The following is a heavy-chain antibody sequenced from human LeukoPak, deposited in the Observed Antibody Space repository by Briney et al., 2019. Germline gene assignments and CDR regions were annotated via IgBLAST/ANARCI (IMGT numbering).Heavy chain of an antibody. CDR3: ARADDDSSGYLF. CDR2: IYYTGAT. J-gene: IGHJ3*01. V-gene: IGHV4-59*08. D-gene: IGHD3-22*01. CDR1: GGSVSGNY. Sequence: SETLSLTCTVSGGSVSGNYWSWIRQTPEKGLEWIGYIYYTGATNYNPSLKSRVTISVDTSENQVSLKLSSVTAADTAVYYCARADDDSSGYLFWGQGTMVTVSS.